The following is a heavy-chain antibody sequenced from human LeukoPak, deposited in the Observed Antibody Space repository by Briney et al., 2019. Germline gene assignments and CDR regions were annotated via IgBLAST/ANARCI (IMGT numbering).Heavy chain of an antibody. CDR1: GGSISSYY. CDR2: IYYSGST. Sequence: SETLSLTCTVSGGSISSYYWSWIRQPPGKGLEWIGYIYYSGSTNYNPSLKSRVTISVDTSKNQFSLKLSSVTAADTAVYYCARQIVSGSYEYNYWGQGTLVTVSS. D-gene: IGHD1-26*01. CDR3: ARQIVSGSYEYNY. J-gene: IGHJ4*02. V-gene: IGHV4-59*08.